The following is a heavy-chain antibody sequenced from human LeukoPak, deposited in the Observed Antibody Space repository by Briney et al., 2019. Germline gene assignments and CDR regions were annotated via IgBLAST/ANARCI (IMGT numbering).Heavy chain of an antibody. J-gene: IGHJ4*02. D-gene: IGHD4-17*01. CDR1: GFTFSSYS. CDR3: ATVGRTTVTTPFDY. Sequence: PGGSLRLSCAASGFTFSSYSMKWVRQAPGKGLEWVSSISSSSSYIYYADSVKGRFTISRDNAKNSLYLQMNSLRAEDTAVYYCATVGRTTVTTPFDYWGQGTLVTVSS. V-gene: IGHV3-21*01. CDR2: ISSSSSYI.